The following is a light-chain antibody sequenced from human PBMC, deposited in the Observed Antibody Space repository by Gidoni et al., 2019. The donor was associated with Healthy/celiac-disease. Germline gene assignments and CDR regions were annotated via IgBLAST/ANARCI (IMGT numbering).Light chain of an antibody. V-gene: IGKV3-20*01. CDR3: QQYGSSPHMYT. Sequence: EIVLTQSPGTLSLSPGERATLSCRASQSVSSSYLAWYQQKPGQAPRLLIYGASSRATGIPDRFSGSGSGTDFTLTISRLEPEDFAVYYCQQYGSSPHMYTFXQXTKLEIK. CDR2: GAS. J-gene: IGKJ2*01. CDR1: QSVSSSY.